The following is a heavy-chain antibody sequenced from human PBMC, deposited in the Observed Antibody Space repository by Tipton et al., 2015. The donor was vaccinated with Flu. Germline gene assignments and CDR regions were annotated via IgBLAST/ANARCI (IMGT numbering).Heavy chain of an antibody. CDR2: IYYSGST. J-gene: IGHJ6*03. Sequence: TLSLTCTVSGGSISSYYWSWIRQPPGKGLEWIGYIYYSGSTNYNPSLKSRVTISVDTSKNQFSLKLSSVTAADTAVYYCAREEGGVPAAISYYYYYMDVWGKGTTVTVSS. V-gene: IGHV4-59*12. D-gene: IGHD2-2*02. CDR1: GGSISSYY. CDR3: AREEGGVPAAISYYYYYMDV.